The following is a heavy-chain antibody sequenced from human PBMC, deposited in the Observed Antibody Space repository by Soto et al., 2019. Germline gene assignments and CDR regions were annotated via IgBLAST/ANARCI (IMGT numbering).Heavy chain of an antibody. J-gene: IGHJ2*01. Sequence: EVQLLESGGGLVQPGGSLRLSCVASGFTFSSYAMNRVRQAPGKGLEWVSVISGSGDSTYYADSVKGRFTISRDNSKNTLYLQMNSLRAEDTAVYYCARRERGWYFDLWGRGTLVTVSS. V-gene: IGHV3-23*01. CDR2: ISGSGDST. CDR1: GFTFSSYA. CDR3: ARRERGWYFDL.